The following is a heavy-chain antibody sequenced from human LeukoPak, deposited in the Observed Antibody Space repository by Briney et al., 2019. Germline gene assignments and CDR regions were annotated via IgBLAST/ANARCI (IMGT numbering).Heavy chain of an antibody. CDR2: ISGSGDRT. V-gene: IGHV3-23*01. Sequence: GGSLRLSCAASGFTFSSYAMSWVRQAPGKGLEWVSAISGSGDRTYYADSVKGRFTISRDNSKNTLYLQMNSLRAEDTAVYYCAKDPFWDDNWNDGGYFDYWGQGTLVTVSS. CDR1: GFTFSSYA. D-gene: IGHD1-1*01. J-gene: IGHJ4*02. CDR3: AKDPFWDDNWNDGGYFDY.